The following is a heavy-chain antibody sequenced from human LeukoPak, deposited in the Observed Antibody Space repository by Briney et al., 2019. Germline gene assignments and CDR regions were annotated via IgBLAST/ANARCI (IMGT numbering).Heavy chain of an antibody. CDR3: TKSRSGSSNWALQVFDI. V-gene: IGHV3-23*01. D-gene: IGHD4-11*01. CDR2: ISPGGGTT. Sequence: GGSLRLSCAVSGFTFSNEAMGWVRQLRGGGLEWVSTISPGGGTTYYAESMKGRFTISRDNSKSTLYLEMNSLRAEDTAVYYCTKSRSGSSNWALQVFDIWGQGALVTVSS. CDR1: GFTFSNEA. J-gene: IGHJ4*02.